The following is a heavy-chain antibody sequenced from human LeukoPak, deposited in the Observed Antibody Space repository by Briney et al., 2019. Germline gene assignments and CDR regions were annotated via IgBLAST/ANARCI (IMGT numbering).Heavy chain of an antibody. CDR3: ARMGIAAAGGYYYYYYMDV. V-gene: IGHV4-39*07. D-gene: IGHD6-13*01. Sequence: SETLSLTCTVSGDSISSYYWGWIRQPPAKGLEWIGSIYYSGSTYYNPSLKSRVTMSVDTSKNQFSLKLSSVTAADTAVYYCARMGIAAAGGYYYYYYMDVWGKGTTVTISS. CDR1: GDSISSYY. J-gene: IGHJ6*03. CDR2: IYYSGST.